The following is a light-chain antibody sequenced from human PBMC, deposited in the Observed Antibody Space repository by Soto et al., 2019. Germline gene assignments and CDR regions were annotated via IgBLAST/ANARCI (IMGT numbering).Light chain of an antibody. J-gene: IGKJ1*01. Sequence: DIQMTQSPSTLSASVGDRVTITCRASQSVLNWLAWYQQTPGKAPKILIYKASNLESGVPSRFSGSGSGTQFTLTITSLQPEDFGTYYCQQYNSYPWTSGQGTKVELK. CDR3: QQYNSYPWT. CDR2: KAS. V-gene: IGKV1-5*03. CDR1: QSVLNW.